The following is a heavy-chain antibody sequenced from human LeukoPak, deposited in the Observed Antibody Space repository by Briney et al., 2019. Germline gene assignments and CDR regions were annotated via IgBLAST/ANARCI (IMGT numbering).Heavy chain of an antibody. J-gene: IGHJ4*01. CDR1: GFTFSGYW. V-gene: IGHV3-74*03. D-gene: IGHD1-26*01. CDR2: INSDGSST. Sequence: GGSLRLSCAAPGFTFSGYWMHWVRQAPGKGLIWVSRINSDGSSTTYADNVKGRFTISRDNAKNTLYLQMNSLSAEDSAVYYCVRRWQLRDYWGHGILVTVSS. CDR3: VRRWQLRDY.